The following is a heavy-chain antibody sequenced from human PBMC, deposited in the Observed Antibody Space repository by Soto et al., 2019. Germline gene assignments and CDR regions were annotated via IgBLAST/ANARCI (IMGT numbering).Heavy chain of an antibody. CDR3: ARFEEWLVSDI. V-gene: IGHV4-31*03. CDR1: GGSISSGGYY. J-gene: IGHJ3*02. CDR2: IYYSGST. D-gene: IGHD6-19*01. Sequence: QVQLQESGPGLVKPSQTLSLTCTVSGGSISSGGYYWSWIRQHPGKGLEWIWYIYYSGSTYYNPSLKSRVTISVDTSKNQFSLKLSSVTAADTAVDYCARFEEWLVSDIWGQGTMVTVSS.